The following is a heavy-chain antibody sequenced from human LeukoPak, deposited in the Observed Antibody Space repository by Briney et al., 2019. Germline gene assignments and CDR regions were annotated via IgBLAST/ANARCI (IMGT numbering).Heavy chain of an antibody. CDR2: ISGSGGST. CDR1: GFTFSSYA. CDR3: AKDPEKDYDFWSGYSPNWSDP. Sequence: GGSLRLSCAASGFTFSSYAMSWVRQAPGKGLEWVSAISGSGGSTYYADSVKGRFTISRDNSKNTLYLQMNSLRAEDTAVYYCAKDPEKDYDFWSGYSPNWSDPWGQGTLVTVSS. D-gene: IGHD3-3*01. V-gene: IGHV3-23*01. J-gene: IGHJ5*02.